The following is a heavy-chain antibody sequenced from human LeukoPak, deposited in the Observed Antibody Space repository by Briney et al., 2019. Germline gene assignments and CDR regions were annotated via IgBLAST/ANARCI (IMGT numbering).Heavy chain of an antibody. CDR3: ARDVSSIVGAHKYYFDY. CDR1: GFTFSSYS. J-gene: IGHJ4*02. Sequence: GGSLRLSCAASGFTFSSYSMTWVRQAPGKGLEWVSSISSSSSCIYYADSVKGRFTISRDNAKNSLYLQMNSLRAEDTAVYYCARDVSSIVGAHKYYFDYWGQGTLVTVSS. D-gene: IGHD1-26*01. V-gene: IGHV3-21*01. CDR2: ISSSSSCI.